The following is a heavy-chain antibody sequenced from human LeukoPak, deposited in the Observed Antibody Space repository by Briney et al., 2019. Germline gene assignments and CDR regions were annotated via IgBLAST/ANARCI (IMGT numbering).Heavy chain of an antibody. D-gene: IGHD1-26*01. V-gene: IGHV1-8*02. CDR3: VSIVGATTWDY. Sequence: ASVKVSCKASGYTFTSYGISWVRQAPGQGLEWMGWMNPNSGNTGYAQKFQGRVTMTRNTSISTAYMELSSLRSEDTAVYYCVSIVGATTWDYWGQGTLVTVSS. J-gene: IGHJ4*02. CDR2: MNPNSGNT. CDR1: GYTFTSYG.